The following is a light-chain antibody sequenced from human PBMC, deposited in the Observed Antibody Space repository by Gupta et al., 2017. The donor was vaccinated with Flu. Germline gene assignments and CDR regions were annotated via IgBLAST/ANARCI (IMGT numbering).Light chain of an antibody. CDR2: GAS. Sequence: EIVLTPSPATLSFSPGERSTLSCRASHSVGSTFFAWYQQKRGQAPRLLIYGASNRAAGIPDRFSGSGSGTDFTLKISRLEPEDVAVYYCQQDSSSPWAFGQGTKVEIK. J-gene: IGKJ2*01. V-gene: IGKV3-20*01. CDR3: QQDSSSPWA. CDR1: HSVGSTF.